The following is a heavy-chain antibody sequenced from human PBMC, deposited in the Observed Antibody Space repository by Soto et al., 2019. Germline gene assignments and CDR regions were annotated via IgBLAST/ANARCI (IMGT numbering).Heavy chain of an antibody. CDR1: GDTFSSYA. J-gene: IGHJ6*02. V-gene: IGHV1-69*01. CDR2: IIPIFGTA. Sequence: QVQLVQSGAEVKKPGSSVKVSCKASGDTFSSYAISWVRQAPGQGLEWMGGIIPIFGTANYAQQFQGRVTITADESTSTAYMELSSLRSEDTVVYYCARDGSGYRSRASPMDVWGQGTTVTVSS. D-gene: IGHD3-22*01. CDR3: ARDGSGYRSRASPMDV.